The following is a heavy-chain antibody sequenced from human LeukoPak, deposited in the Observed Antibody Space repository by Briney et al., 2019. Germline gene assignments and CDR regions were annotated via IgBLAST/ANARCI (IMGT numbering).Heavy chain of an antibody. CDR3: AKTNGYYSD. D-gene: IGHD3-22*01. CDR2: ISGSGGTT. CDR1: GFTFSNYG. J-gene: IGHJ4*02. V-gene: IGHV3-23*01. Sequence: GGSLRLSCAASGFTFSNYGMNWVRQAPGKGLEWVSGISGSGGTTYYADSVKGRFTISRDNSKNSLSLQVSSLRAEDTAVSNCAKTNGYYSDWGQGTLVTVSS.